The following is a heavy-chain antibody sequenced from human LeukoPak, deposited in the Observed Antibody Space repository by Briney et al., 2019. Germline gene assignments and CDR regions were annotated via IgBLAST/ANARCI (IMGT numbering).Heavy chain of an antibody. CDR3: ARVVNFWSGYFDY. V-gene: IGHV4-34*01. CDR2: INHSGST. CDR1: GGSFSGYY. J-gene: IGHJ4*02. Sequence: SETLSLTCAVYGGSFSGYYWSWIRQPPGKGLEWIGEINHSGSTNYNPSLKSRVTISVDTSKNQFSLKLSSVTAADTAVYYCARVVNFWSGYFDYWGQGTLVTVSS. D-gene: IGHD3-3*01.